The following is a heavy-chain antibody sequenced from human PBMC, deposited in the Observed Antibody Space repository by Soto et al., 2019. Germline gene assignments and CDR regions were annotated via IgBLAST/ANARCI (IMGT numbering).Heavy chain of an antibody. CDR2: ISYDGSNK. D-gene: IGHD1-26*01. Sequence: GGSLRLSCAASGFTFSSYGMHWVRQAPGKGLEWVAVISYDGSNKYYADSVKGRFTISRDNSKNTLYLQMNSLRAEDTAVYYCAKDVVVGATTGLGDYYFYYGMDVWGQGTTVTVSS. CDR1: GFTFSSYG. CDR3: AKDVVVGATTGLGDYYFYYGMDV. J-gene: IGHJ6*02. V-gene: IGHV3-30*18.